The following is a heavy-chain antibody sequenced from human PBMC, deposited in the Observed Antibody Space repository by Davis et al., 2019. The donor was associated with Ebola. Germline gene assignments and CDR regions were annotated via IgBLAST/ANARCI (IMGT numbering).Heavy chain of an antibody. CDR3: ARRRAPGDYPYYFDY. CDR1: GFIFSSYS. V-gene: IGHV3-21*04. CDR2: ISSSSSYI. D-gene: IGHD4-17*01. Sequence: GGSLRLSCAASGFIFSSYSMNWVRQAPGKGLEWVSSISSSSSYIYYADSVKGRFTISRDNAKNSLYLQLNSLRAEDTAVYYCARRRAPGDYPYYFDYWGQGTLVTVSS. J-gene: IGHJ4*02.